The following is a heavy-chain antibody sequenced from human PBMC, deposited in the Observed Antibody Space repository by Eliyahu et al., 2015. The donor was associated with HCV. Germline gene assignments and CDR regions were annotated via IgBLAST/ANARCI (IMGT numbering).Heavy chain of an antibody. CDR3: ARDQGIWFGELLVFDY. J-gene: IGHJ4*02. D-gene: IGHD3-10*01. CDR2: ISPYNGNT. Sequence: QVQLVQSGAEVKKPGASVKVSCKASGYTFSSYGISWARQAPGQGFEWMGWISPYNGNTNYVQELQGRVTMTTDTSTSTAYMELWSLRSDDTAVYYCARDQGIWFGELLVFDYWGQGTLVTVSS. CDR1: GYTFSSYG. V-gene: IGHV1-18*01.